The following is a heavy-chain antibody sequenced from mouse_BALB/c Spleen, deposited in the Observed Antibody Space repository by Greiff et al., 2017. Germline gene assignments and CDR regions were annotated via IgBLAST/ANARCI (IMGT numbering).Heavy chain of an antibody. Sequence: EVQLVESGPSLVKPSQTLSLTCSVTGDSITSGYWNWIRKFPGNKLEYMGYISYSGSTYYNPSLKSRISITRDTSKNQYYLQLNSVTTEDTATYYCARSFIYYGYDGRGFAYWGQGTLVTVSA. CDR2: ISYSGST. D-gene: IGHD2-2*01. CDR1: GDSITSGY. V-gene: IGHV3-8*02. J-gene: IGHJ3*01. CDR3: ARSFIYYGYDGRGFAY.